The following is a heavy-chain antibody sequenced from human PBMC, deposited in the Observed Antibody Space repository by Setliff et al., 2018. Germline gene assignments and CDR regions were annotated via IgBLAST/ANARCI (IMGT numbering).Heavy chain of an antibody. Sequence: SETLSLTCAASGGTFSDYYWTWIRQPPGKGLEWIGEINHSGSSNYNPSLKSRVTISVDTSKNQFSLMLTSVTAADTAIYYCAGRPQNTPMGPCDYWGQGTLVTVSS. CDR3: AGRPQNTPMGPCDY. CDR2: INHSGSS. V-gene: IGHV4-34*08. D-gene: IGHD5-18*01. CDR1: GGTFSDYY. J-gene: IGHJ4*02.